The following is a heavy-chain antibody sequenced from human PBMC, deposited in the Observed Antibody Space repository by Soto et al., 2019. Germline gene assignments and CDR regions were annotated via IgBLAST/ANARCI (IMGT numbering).Heavy chain of an antibody. CDR3: VRGANGYYYFDY. CDR1: GFSLSDYW. J-gene: IGHJ4*02. Sequence: EVQLVESGGGLVQPGGSLRLSCAASGFSLSDYWMHWDRQAPGEGLVWLSRITRDGSSTNYADSVKGRFTISIDNAKNTLYLQVNSLRGEDTAGYYCVRGANGYYYFDYWGQGTLVTVSS. V-gene: IGHV3-74*01. D-gene: IGHD5-18*01. CDR2: ITRDGSST.